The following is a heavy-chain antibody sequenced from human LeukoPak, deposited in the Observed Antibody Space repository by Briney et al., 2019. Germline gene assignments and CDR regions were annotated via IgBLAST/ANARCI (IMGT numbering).Heavy chain of an antibody. J-gene: IGHJ6*03. CDR2: ISSSGSTI. D-gene: IGHD3-3*01. CDR3: ARDGHGNFWRARRTYYMDV. Sequence: GGSLRLSCAASGFTFSSYEMNWVRQAPGKGLEWVSYISSSGSTIYYADSVKGRFTISRDNAKNSLYLQMNSLRAEDTAVYYCARDGHGNFWRARRTYYMDVWGKGTTVTVSS. CDR1: GFTFSSYE. V-gene: IGHV3-48*03.